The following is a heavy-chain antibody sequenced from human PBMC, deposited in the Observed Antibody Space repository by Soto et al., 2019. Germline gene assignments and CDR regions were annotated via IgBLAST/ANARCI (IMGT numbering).Heavy chain of an antibody. CDR2: IYYSGST. V-gene: IGHV4-59*08. CDR3: AVTLGLGPYYYMDV. D-gene: IGHD2-21*02. CDR1: GGSISSYY. J-gene: IGHJ6*03. Sequence: SETLSLTCTVSGGSISSYYWSWIRQPPGKGLEWIGYIYYSGSTNYNPSLKSRVTISVDTSKNQFSLKLSSVTAADTAVYYCAVTLGLGPYYYMDVWGKGTTVTVSS.